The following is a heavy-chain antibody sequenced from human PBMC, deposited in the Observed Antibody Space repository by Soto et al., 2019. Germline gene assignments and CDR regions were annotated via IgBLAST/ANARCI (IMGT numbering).Heavy chain of an antibody. D-gene: IGHD3-3*01. CDR3: ARDLHDFWSGRRDYYGMDV. J-gene: IGHJ6*02. CDR1: GGTFSSYA. Sequence: QVQLVQSGAEVKKPGSSVKVSCKASGGTFSSYAISWVRQAPGQGLEWMGGIIPIFGTANYAQKFQGRVTITEDESTSKAYKELSSLRSDDTAVYYCARDLHDFWSGRRDYYGMDVWGQGTTVTVSS. CDR2: IIPIFGTA. V-gene: IGHV1-69*12.